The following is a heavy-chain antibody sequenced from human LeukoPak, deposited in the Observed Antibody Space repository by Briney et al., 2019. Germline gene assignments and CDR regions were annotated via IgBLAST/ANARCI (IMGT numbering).Heavy chain of an antibody. CDR3: ARDRVTMVRGIGNWFDP. J-gene: IGHJ5*02. CDR1: GYTFTSYA. Sequence: APVKVSCKASGYTFTSYAMHWARQAPGQRLEWMGWINAGNGNTKYSQKFQGRVTITRDTSASTAYMELSSLRSEDTAVYYCARDRVTMVRGIGNWFDPWGQGTLVTVSS. D-gene: IGHD3-10*01. CDR2: INAGNGNT. V-gene: IGHV1-3*01.